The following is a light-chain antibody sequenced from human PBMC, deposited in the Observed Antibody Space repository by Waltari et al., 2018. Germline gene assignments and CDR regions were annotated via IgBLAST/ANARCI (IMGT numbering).Light chain of an antibody. V-gene: IGLV2-14*03. CDR3: SSYRSTISVV. Sequence: QSALTQPASVSGSPGQSITISCTGTRSDIGDYNYVSWYQQHPGKAPKLIIFDVTNRPSGVSDRCSGSKSGNTASLTISALQAEDEGDYYCSSYRSTISVVFGGGTKVTVL. J-gene: IGLJ2*01. CDR1: RSDIGDYNY. CDR2: DVT.